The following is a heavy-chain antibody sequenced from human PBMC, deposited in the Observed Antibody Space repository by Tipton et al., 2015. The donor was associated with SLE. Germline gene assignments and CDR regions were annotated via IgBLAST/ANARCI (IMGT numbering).Heavy chain of an antibody. CDR2: VNPNNGGT. D-gene: IGHD3-22*01. J-gene: IGHJ6*03. Sequence: QLVQSGPEVKRPGASVKVSCKASGYTFTGYYLHWVRQAPGQGLEWMGWVNPNNGGTDYAQKFQGRVTLTRDTSISTAYMELSSLTSDDTAVYYCARGLNYYDSSGYYPFYYMDVWGKGTTVTVSS. V-gene: IGHV1-2*02. CDR3: ARGLNYYDSSGYYPFYYMDV. CDR1: GYTFTGYY.